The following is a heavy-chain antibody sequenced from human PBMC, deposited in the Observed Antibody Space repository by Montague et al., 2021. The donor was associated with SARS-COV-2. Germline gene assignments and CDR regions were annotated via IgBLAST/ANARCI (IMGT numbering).Heavy chain of an antibody. Sequence: SLRLSCAVSGFTFNDYGMSWVRQVPGKGLEWVSGISRSGDSTAYGDSVKGRFIISRDNAKNTPYLQMNSLRVEDTAFYYCSRGGGMIRGVVDFWGQGILVSVS. CDR3: SRGGGMIRGVVDF. CDR2: ISRSGDST. J-gene: IGHJ4*02. CDR1: GFTFNDYG. V-gene: IGHV3-20*04. D-gene: IGHD3-10*01.